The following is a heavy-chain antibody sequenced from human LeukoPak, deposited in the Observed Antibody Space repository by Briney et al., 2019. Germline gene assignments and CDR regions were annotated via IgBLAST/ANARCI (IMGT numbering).Heavy chain of an antibody. Sequence: ASVKVSCKASGGTFSSYAISWVRQAPGQGLEWMGGIIPIFGTANYAQKFQGRVTITADESTSTAYMELSSLRSEDTAVYYCAREPGYDPNRGNAFDIWGQGTMVTVSS. D-gene: IGHD1-14*01. CDR1: GGTFSSYA. J-gene: IGHJ3*02. CDR2: IIPIFGTA. CDR3: AREPGYDPNRGNAFDI. V-gene: IGHV1-69*13.